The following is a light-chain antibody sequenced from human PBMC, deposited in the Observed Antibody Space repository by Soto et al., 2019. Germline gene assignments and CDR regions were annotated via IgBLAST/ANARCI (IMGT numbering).Light chain of an antibody. V-gene: IGKV3-20*01. CDR2: GAS. CDR1: QSVSSSY. Sequence: EIVLTQSPGTLSLSPGERATLSCRASQSVSSSYLAWYQQKPGQAPRLLIYGASSRATGIPDRFSGSGSGTDFTLTISRLEPEEFAVYYCQQYGSSPLTVGRGTKVDIK. J-gene: IGKJ4*01. CDR3: QQYGSSPLT.